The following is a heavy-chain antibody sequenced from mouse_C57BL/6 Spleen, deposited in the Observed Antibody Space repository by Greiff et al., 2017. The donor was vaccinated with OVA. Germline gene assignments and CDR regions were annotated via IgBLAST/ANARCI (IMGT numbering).Heavy chain of an antibody. J-gene: IGHJ1*03. CDR2: INPNNGGT. D-gene: IGHD2-3*01. CDR3: ARIGGYSWYFDV. Sequence: EVQLQQSGPELVKPGASVKMSCKASGYTFTDYNMHWVKQSHGKSLEWIGYINPNNGGTSYNQKFKGKATLTVNKSSSTAYMELRSLTSEDSAVYYCARIGGYSWYFDVWGTGTTVTVSS. V-gene: IGHV1-22*01. CDR1: GYTFTDYN.